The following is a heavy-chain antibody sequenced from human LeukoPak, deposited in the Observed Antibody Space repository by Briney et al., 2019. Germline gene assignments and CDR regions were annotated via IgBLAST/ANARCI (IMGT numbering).Heavy chain of an antibody. V-gene: IGHV4-59*01. J-gene: IGHJ3*02. CDR1: GGSISSYY. CDR2: IYYSGST. Sequence: SETLSLTCTVSGGSISSYYWSWIRQPPGKGLEWIGYIYYSGSTNYNPSLKSRVTISADTSKNHFSLKLSSVTAADTAVYYCARGSGSYLDAFDIWGQGTMVTVSS. D-gene: IGHD1-26*01. CDR3: ARGSGSYLDAFDI.